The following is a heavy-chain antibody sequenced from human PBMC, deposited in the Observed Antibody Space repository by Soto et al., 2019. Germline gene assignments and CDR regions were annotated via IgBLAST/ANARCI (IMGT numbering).Heavy chain of an antibody. J-gene: IGHJ6*02. D-gene: IGHD1-20*01. V-gene: IGHV3-30*18. Sequence: QVQLVVSGGGVVQPGRSLGLSCAVSGFPLSGYGMHWARQAPGQGLEWVAVISYDGSNKYYADSVKGRFTISRDNSKNTLYLQMNSLRPDDTAVYYCAKDLVYGINFYYYGMDVWGQGTTVTVSS. CDR1: GFPLSGYG. CDR2: ISYDGSNK. CDR3: AKDLVYGINFYYYGMDV.